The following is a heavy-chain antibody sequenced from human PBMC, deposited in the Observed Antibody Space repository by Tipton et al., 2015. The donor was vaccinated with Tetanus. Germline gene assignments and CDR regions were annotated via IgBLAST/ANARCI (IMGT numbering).Heavy chain of an antibody. CDR3: ARGHSPPYNWNFGYFDF. D-gene: IGHD1-7*01. CDR1: GGGVSKFW. J-gene: IGHJ4*02. CDR2: IIPALSTT. V-gene: IGHV1-69*01. Sequence: QVQLVQSGPEVKKPGSSVKVSCKASGGGVSKFWISLLRQGPGQGGEMMGSIIPALSTTTYEQKFRGRITITAEGSTSTAYMELSSLPSDDTAVYFCARGHSPPYNWNFGYFDFWGQGTLVSVSS.